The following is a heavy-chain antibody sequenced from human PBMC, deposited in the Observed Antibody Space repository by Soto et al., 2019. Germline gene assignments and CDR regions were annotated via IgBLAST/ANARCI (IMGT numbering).Heavy chain of an antibody. D-gene: IGHD3-22*01. CDR2: ISGSGGST. CDR3: ATFSGYSPDMDP. Sequence: GGSLRLSCAASGFTFSSYAMSWVRQAPGKGLEWVSAISGSGGSTYYADSVKGRFTISRGNSKNTLYLQMNSLRAEDTAVYYCATFSGYSPDMDPWGQGTLVTVSS. CDR1: GFTFSSYA. V-gene: IGHV3-23*01. J-gene: IGHJ5*02.